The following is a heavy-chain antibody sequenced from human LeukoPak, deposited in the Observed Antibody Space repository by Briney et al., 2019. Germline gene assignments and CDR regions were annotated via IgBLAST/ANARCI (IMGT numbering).Heavy chain of an antibody. J-gene: IGHJ1*01. V-gene: IGHV3-30*02. CDR1: GFTFSSYG. Sequence: GGSLRLSCAASGFTFSSYGMHWVRQAPGKGLEWVAVIWYDGSNKYYADFVKGRFTISRDNSKNTLYLQMNSLRAEDTAVYYCAKGYSSSWYEVEYFQHWGQGTLVTVSS. D-gene: IGHD6-13*01. CDR2: IWYDGSNK. CDR3: AKGYSSSWYEVEYFQH.